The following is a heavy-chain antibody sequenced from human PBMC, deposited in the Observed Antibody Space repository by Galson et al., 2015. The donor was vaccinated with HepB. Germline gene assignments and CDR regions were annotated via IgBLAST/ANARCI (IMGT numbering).Heavy chain of an antibody. CDR3: ARDFSWNSERGMDV. CDR2: IWHDGKRK. Sequence: SLRLSCAASGLTFSNYAMHWVRQAPGKGLEWVAVIWHDGKRKDYGDAAKGRFTISRDNSRSKVYLQMNSLTVEDTAIYYCARDFSWNSERGMDVWGQGTTVTVSS. D-gene: IGHD1-7*01. V-gene: IGHV3-33*01. J-gene: IGHJ6*02. CDR1: GLTFSNYA.